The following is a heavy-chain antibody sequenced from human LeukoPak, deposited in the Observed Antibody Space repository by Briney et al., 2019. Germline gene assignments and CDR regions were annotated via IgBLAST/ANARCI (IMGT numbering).Heavy chain of an antibody. CDR2: INPNSGDT. CDR1: GYTFTGNY. CDR3: AREGYCSGDICYHEWFDP. V-gene: IGHV1-2*02. J-gene: IGHJ5*02. D-gene: IGHD2-15*01. Sequence: GASPKLSCKASGYTFTGNYMQWVRHPHGQGLEWIRWINPNSGDTQYAQKFQGRVTMTRYTSISTTYMELIRLRSDDAAVYYCAREGYCSGDICYHEWFDPWGQGTLVSVSS.